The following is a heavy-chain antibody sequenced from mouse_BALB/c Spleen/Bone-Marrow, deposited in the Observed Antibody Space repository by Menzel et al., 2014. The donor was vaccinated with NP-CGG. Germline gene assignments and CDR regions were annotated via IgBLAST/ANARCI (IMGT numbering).Heavy chain of an antibody. Sequence: EVKVIESGGGLVQPGGSLKLSCAASGFDFSRYWMTWVRQAPGRGLEWIGEINPDSSTINYTPSLKDKFIISRDNAKNTLYLQMSKVRSEDTALYYCAKNYYYGYVAYWGQGTLVTVSA. CDR1: GFDFSRYW. CDR3: AKNYYYGYVAY. D-gene: IGHD1-2*01. CDR2: INPDSSTI. J-gene: IGHJ3*01. V-gene: IGHV4-1*02.